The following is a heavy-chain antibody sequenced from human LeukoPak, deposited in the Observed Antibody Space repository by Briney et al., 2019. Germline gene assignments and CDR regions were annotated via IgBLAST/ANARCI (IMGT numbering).Heavy chain of an antibody. V-gene: IGHV1-69*13. D-gene: IGHD3-22*01. CDR2: IIPIFGTA. CDR3: ARDRPSYYDSSGYYGGDY. CDR1: GGTFSSYA. Sequence: SVKVSCKASGGTFSSYAISWVRQAPGQGREWMGGIIPIFGTANYAQKFQGRVTITADESTSTAYMELSSLRSEDTAVYYCARDRPSYYDSSGYYGGDYWGQGTLVTVSS. J-gene: IGHJ4*02.